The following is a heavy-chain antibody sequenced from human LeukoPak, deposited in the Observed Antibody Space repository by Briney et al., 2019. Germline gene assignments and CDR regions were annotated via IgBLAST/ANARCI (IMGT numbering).Heavy chain of an antibody. CDR3: AKQGAYTTPDHSDY. Sequence: GESLRLSCAASGFTFSNYAMSWVRQAPGKGLEWVSTISGTGGNTYYADSVKGRFTISKNISQSTLYLQMNSLRADDTAVYYCAKQGAYTTPDHSDYWGQGTLVTVSS. CDR2: ISGTGGNT. J-gene: IGHJ4*02. D-gene: IGHD2-2*02. V-gene: IGHV3-23*01. CDR1: GFTFSNYA.